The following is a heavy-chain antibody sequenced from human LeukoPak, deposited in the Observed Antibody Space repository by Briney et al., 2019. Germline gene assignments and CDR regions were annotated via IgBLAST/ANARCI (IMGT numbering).Heavy chain of an antibody. CDR3: ARDHGGSFDY. J-gene: IGHJ4*02. CDR2: ISGSGGST. D-gene: IGHD1-26*01. V-gene: IGHV3-23*01. CDR1: GFTVSSYG. Sequence: GGTLRLSCAASGFTVSSYGMSWVRQAPGKGLEWVSAISGSGGSTYYADSVKGRFTISRDNSKNTLYLQMNSLRAEDTAVYYCARDHGGSFDYWGQGTLVTVSS.